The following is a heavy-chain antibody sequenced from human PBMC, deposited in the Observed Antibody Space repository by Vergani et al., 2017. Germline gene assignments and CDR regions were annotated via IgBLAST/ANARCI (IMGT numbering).Heavy chain of an antibody. D-gene: IGHD6-13*01. CDR1: GFTFSDYY. Sequence: QVQLVESGGGLVKPGRSLRLSCAASGFTFSDYYMSWIRQAPGKGLEWVSYISSSGSTIYYADSVKGRFTISRDNAKNSLYLQMNSLRAEDTAVYYCARRTYSSSWTTDTNWFDPWGQGTLVTVSS. J-gene: IGHJ5*02. CDR3: ARRTYSSSWTTDTNWFDP. V-gene: IGHV3-11*04. CDR2: ISSSGSTI.